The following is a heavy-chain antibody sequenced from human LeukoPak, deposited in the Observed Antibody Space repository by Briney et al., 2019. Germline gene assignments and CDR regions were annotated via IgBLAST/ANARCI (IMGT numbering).Heavy chain of an antibody. V-gene: IGHV1-18*01. J-gene: IGHJ4*02. Sequence: ASVKVSCKASGYTFTSYGNSWVRQAPGQGLEWMGWISAYNGNTNYSHKLHDRVTIITETTTSTAYTALRSHRSDDTTVYYHARGGGSYEPLAYWGQGTLVTVSS. CDR3: ARGGGSYEPLAY. D-gene: IGHD1-26*01. CDR2: ISAYNGNT. CDR1: GYTFTSYG.